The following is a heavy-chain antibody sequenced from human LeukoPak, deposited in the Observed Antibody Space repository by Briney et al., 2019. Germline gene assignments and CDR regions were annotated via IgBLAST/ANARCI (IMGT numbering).Heavy chain of an antibody. CDR3: ARFIAAPYYFDY. CDR2: ISSSRSYI. J-gene: IGHJ4*02. CDR1: GFTFSSYS. Sequence: GGSLRLSCAASGFTFSSYSMNWVRQAPGKGLEWVSFISSSRSYIYYADSVKGRFTIYRDNAKNSLYLQMNSLRAEDTAVYYCARFIAAPYYFDYWGRGTLVTVSS. V-gene: IGHV3-21*01. D-gene: IGHD6-13*01.